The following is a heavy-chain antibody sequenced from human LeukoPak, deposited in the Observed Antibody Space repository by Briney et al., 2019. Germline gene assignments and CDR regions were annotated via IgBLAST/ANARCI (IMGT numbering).Heavy chain of an antibody. V-gene: IGHV4-39*07. CDR1: GGSISSSSYY. CDR3: ARDLVDTAMPYGILYFDY. CDR2: IYYSGST. Sequence: PSETLSLTCTVSGGSISSSSYYWGWIRQPPGKGLEWIGSIYYSGSTYYNPSLKSRVTISVDTSKNQFSLKLSSVTAADTAVYYCARDLVDTAMPYGILYFDYWGQGTLVTVSS. D-gene: IGHD5-18*01. J-gene: IGHJ4*02.